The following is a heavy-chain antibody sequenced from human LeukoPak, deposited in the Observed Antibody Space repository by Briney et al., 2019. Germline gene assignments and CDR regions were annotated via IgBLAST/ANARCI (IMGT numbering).Heavy chain of an antibody. D-gene: IGHD4-17*01. J-gene: IGHJ4*02. CDR3: ARGDYGDYWTDY. Sequence: ASVKVSCKASGYTFTGYFMHWVRQAPGQGLEWMGWINPSTGGTNYAQKFQGRVTMTRDTSISTAYMELSRLRSDDTAVYFCARGDYGDYWTDYWGQGTLVTVSS. CDR1: GYTFTGYF. V-gene: IGHV1-2*02. CDR2: INPSTGGT.